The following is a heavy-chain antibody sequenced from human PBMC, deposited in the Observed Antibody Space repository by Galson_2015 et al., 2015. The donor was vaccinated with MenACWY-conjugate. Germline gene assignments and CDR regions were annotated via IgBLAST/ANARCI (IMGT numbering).Heavy chain of an antibody. V-gene: IGHV3-73*01. J-gene: IGHJ3*02. CDR3: TSFVSDAFDI. Sequence: SLRLSCAASGFTFSGSAIHWVRQASGKGLEWVGRIRSKAHSYATAYAASLKGRFTLSRDDSKNTAYLQMNSLKTEDTAVYYCTSFVSDAFDIWGQGTMVSVSS. CDR1: GFTFSGSA. D-gene: IGHD6-6*01. CDR2: IRSKAHSYAT.